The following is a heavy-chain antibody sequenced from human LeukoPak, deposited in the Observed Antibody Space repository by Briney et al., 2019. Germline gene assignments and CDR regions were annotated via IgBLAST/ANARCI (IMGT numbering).Heavy chain of an antibody. CDR1: GGSISSYY. Sequence: SETLSLTCTVSGGSISSYYWSWIRQPPGKGLGWIGYIYYSGSTNYNPSLKSRVTISVDTSKNQFSLKLSSVTAADTAVYYCASSYYYDSSGYYPLYYYYGMDVWGQGTTVAVSS. D-gene: IGHD3-22*01. CDR2: IYYSGST. V-gene: IGHV4-59*08. J-gene: IGHJ6*02. CDR3: ASSYYYDSSGYYPLYYYYGMDV.